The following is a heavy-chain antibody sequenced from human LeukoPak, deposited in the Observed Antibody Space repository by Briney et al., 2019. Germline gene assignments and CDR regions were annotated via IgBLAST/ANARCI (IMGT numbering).Heavy chain of an antibody. J-gene: IGHJ4*02. D-gene: IGHD3-22*01. CDR3: ARDRDYDTTDY. Sequence: ASVKVSCKASGYSFTSHGLTWMRQAPGQGPEWMGWISPYNGDTKYIEKFQGRVTMTTDTSTGTAYMEVRSLRSDDTAVYYCARDRDYDTTDYWGQGTLVTVSS. CDR1: GYSFTSHG. CDR2: ISPYNGDT. V-gene: IGHV1-18*01.